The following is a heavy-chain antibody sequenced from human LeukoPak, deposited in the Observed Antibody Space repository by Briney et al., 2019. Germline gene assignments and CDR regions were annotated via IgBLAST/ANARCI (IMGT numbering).Heavy chain of an antibody. CDR3: ATNILVRDIINWFDP. J-gene: IGHJ5*02. CDR1: GGTFSSYA. Sequence: SVKVSCKASGGTFSSYAISWVRQAPGQGLEWMGVIIPMFGTANYAQKFQGRVTITADKSTTTAYMELSSLRYDDTAVYYCATNILVRDIINWFDPWGQGTLVTVSS. CDR2: IIPMFGTA. V-gene: IGHV1-69*06. D-gene: IGHD3-10*01.